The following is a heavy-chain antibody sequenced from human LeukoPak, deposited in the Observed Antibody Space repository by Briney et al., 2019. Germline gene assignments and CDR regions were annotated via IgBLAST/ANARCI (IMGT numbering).Heavy chain of an antibody. Sequence: PSETLSLTCTVSGGSISSYYWSWLRQPPGKGLEWIGYIYYSGSTNYNPSLKSRVTISVDTSKNQFSLKLSSVTAADTAVYYCASLYYDFWSGYYPGAFDIWGQGTMVTVSS. J-gene: IGHJ3*02. CDR3: ASLYYDFWSGYYPGAFDI. CDR1: GGSISSYY. V-gene: IGHV4-59*01. CDR2: IYYSGST. D-gene: IGHD3-3*01.